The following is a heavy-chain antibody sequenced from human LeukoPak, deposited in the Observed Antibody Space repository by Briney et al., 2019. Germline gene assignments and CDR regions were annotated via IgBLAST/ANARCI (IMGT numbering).Heavy chain of an antibody. D-gene: IGHD1-14*01. CDR2: ISYDGSNK. J-gene: IGHJ4*02. V-gene: IGHV3-30*18. CDR3: AKPARTDYTDY. CDR1: GFTFSSYG. Sequence: GGSLRLSCAASGFTFSSYGMHWVRQAPGKGLEWVAVISYDGSNKYYADSVKGRFTISRDNSKNTLYLQMNSLRAEDTAVYYCAKPARTDYTDYWGQGTLVTVSS.